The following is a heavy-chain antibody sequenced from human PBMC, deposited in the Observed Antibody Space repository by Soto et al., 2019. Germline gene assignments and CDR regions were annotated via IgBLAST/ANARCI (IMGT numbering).Heavy chain of an antibody. V-gene: IGHV1-69*01. Sequence: QVQLVQSGAEVKKPGSSVKVSCKASGGTFSSYAISWVRQAPEQGLEWMGGIIPIFGTANYAQKFQGRVTITADESTSTAYMELSSLRSEDTAVYYCARAAQLAVVVAANGGLVDYYYGMDVWGQGTTVTVSS. CDR2: IIPIFGTA. J-gene: IGHJ6*02. D-gene: IGHD2-15*01. CDR3: ARAAQLAVVVAANGGLVDYYYGMDV. CDR1: GGTFSSYA.